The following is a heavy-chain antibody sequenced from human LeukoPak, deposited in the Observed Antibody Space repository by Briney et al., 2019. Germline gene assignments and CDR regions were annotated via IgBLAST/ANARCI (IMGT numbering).Heavy chain of an antibody. V-gene: IGHV1-69*13. CDR2: IIPIFGTA. CDR1: GGTFSKYS. D-gene: IGHD5-18*01. Sequence: SVKVSCKXSGGTFSKYSINWVRQAPGQGLEWMGGIIPIFGTANYVQKFQGRVTITADESTRTAYMELSRLRSEDTAVYYCARASSDDTAMATPFAYWGQGTLVTVSS. J-gene: IGHJ4*02. CDR3: ARASSDDTAMATPFAY.